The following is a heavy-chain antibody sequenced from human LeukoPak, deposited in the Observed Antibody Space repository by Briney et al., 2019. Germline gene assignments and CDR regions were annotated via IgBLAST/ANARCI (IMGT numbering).Heavy chain of an antibody. CDR3: AGVKVRGYCSSTSCYASLDY. V-gene: IGHV1-2*02. D-gene: IGHD2-2*01. Sequence: ASVKVSCKASGYTFTGYYMHWVRQAPGQGLEWMGWIKPNSGGTNYAQKFQGRVTVTRDTSISTAYMELSRLRSDDTAVYYCAGVKVRGYCSSTSCYASLDYWGQGTLVSVSS. CDR2: IKPNSGGT. CDR1: GYTFTGYY. J-gene: IGHJ4*02.